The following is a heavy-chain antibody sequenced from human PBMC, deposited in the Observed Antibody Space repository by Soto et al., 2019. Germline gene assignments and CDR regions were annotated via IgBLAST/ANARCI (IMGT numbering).Heavy chain of an antibody. CDR2: VYHSGTT. D-gene: IGHD6-13*01. CDR1: GYSNGSGYY. J-gene: IGHJ5*02. V-gene: IGHV4-38-2*01. CDR3: TRSLFSSSWFAGS. Sequence: PSDTLSLTCGVSGYSNGSGYYWGWLRQPPGKGLEWIGSVYHSGTTYSNPSLKSRLTISLDTSKNQFSLKLTSVTAADTAMYYCTRSLFSSSWFAGSWGQGTLVTVSS.